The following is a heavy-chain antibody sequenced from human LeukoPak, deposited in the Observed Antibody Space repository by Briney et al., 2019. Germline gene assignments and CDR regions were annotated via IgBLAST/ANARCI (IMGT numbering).Heavy chain of an antibody. CDR1: GFTFSSYA. J-gene: IGHJ4*02. D-gene: IGHD3-22*01. Sequence: GGSLRLSCAASGFTFSSYAMSWVRQAPGKGLEWVSAISGSGGSTYYADSVKGRFTVSRDNSKNTLYLQMNSLRAEDTAVYYCAKDGGVYYYDSSGYYPDWGQGTLVTVSS. CDR2: ISGSGGST. CDR3: AKDGGVYYYDSSGYYPD. V-gene: IGHV3-23*01.